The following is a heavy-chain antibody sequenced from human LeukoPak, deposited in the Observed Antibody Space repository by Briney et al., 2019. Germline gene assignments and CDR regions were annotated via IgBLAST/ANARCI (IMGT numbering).Heavy chain of an antibody. CDR2: ISAYNGNT. Sequence: ASVKVSCKASGYTFTDYFMNWVRQAPGQGLEWMGWISAYNGNTNYAQKLQGRVTMTTDTSTSTAYMELRSLRSDDTAVYYCARYYYDSSGYYYWGQGTLVTVSS. D-gene: IGHD3-22*01. CDR3: ARYYYDSSGYYY. J-gene: IGHJ4*02. CDR1: GYTFTDYF. V-gene: IGHV1-18*04.